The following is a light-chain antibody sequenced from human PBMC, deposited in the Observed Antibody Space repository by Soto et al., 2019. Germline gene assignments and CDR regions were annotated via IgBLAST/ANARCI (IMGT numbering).Light chain of an antibody. Sequence: IQMTQSPYTLSASVRDRVTINCRASQSITSWLAWYQQKPGKAPKLLIYKASTLESGVPSRFSGSGSGTEFTLTISSLQPDDFATYYCQHRDTFGQGTKV. J-gene: IGKJ1*01. CDR2: KAS. CDR3: QHRDT. V-gene: IGKV1-5*03. CDR1: QSITSW.